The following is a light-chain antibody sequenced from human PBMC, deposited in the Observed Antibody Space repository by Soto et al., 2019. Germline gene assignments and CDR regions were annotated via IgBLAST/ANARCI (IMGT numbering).Light chain of an antibody. CDR2: DAS. CDR3: QQRSSAIT. V-gene: IGKV3-11*01. CDR1: QSVSSH. Sequence: EIVLTHSPATLSLSPGERATLSSRASQSVSSHLAWFQQRPGQAPRLLIYDASNRATGIPARFSGRGSGTDFTLTISSLEPEDFAVYYCQQRSSAITFGQGTRLEI. J-gene: IGKJ5*01.